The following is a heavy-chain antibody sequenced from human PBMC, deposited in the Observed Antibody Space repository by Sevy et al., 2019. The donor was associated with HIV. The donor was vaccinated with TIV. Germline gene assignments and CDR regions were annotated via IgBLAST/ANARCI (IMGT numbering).Heavy chain of an antibody. J-gene: IGHJ4*02. Sequence: ASVKVSCKVSGYTLIQLSMHWVRQVPGKGLEWMGSFDPEDGETIYAQKFQGRVTMTEDTSTDTDYMELSSLKSEYTAIFNCAITKDYYDSSGYPFDYWGQGTLVTVSS. CDR2: FDPEDGET. CDR1: GYTLIQLS. D-gene: IGHD3-22*01. CDR3: AITKDYYDSSGYPFDY. V-gene: IGHV1-24*01.